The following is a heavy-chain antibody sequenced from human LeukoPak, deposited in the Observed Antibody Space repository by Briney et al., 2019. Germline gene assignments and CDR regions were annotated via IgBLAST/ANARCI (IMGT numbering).Heavy chain of an antibody. Sequence: PGGSLRLSCAASGLTFSSYAMSWVRQAPGKGLEWVSAISGSGGSTYYADSVKGRFTISRDNSKNTLYLQMNSLRAEDTAVYYCAKGQYCSGGSCPDYYFDYWGQGTLVTVSS. V-gene: IGHV3-23*01. CDR3: AKGQYCSGGSCPDYYFDY. D-gene: IGHD2-15*01. CDR1: GLTFSSYA. J-gene: IGHJ4*02. CDR2: ISGSGGST.